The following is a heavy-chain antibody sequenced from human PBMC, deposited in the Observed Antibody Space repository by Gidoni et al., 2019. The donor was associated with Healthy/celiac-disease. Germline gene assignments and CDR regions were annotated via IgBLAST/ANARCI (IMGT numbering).Heavy chain of an antibody. CDR3: ASQYCGGDCSPTTYYMDV. CDR2: IWYDGSNK. J-gene: IGHJ6*03. V-gene: IGHV3-33*01. CDR1: GFTFSSYG. Sequence: QVQLVESGGGVVQPGRSLRLSCAASGFTFSSYGMHWVRQAPGKGLEWVAVIWYDGSNKYYADSVKGRFTISRDNSKNTLYLQMNSLRAEDTAVYYCASQYCGGDCSPTTYYMDVWGKGTTVTVSS. D-gene: IGHD2-21*02.